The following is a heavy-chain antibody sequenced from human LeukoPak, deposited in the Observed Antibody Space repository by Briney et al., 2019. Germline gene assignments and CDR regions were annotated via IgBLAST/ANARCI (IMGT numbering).Heavy chain of an antibody. CDR3: ARDIVTGTIPVFDY. CDR2: IILIFGTA. D-gene: IGHD1-7*01. V-gene: IGHV1-69*06. J-gene: IGHJ4*02. CDR1: GGTFSSYA. Sequence: SVKVSCKASGGTFSSYAISWVRQAPGQGLEWMGGIILIFGTANYAQKFQGRVTITADKSTSTAYMELSSLRSEDTAVYYCARDIVTGTIPVFDYWGQGTLVTVSS.